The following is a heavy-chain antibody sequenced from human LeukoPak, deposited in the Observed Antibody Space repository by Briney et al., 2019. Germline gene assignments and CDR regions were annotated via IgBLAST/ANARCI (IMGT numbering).Heavy chain of an antibody. D-gene: IGHD1-1*01. CDR1: GYTFISYD. CDR3: ASAALVNTNWYYFDC. V-gene: IGHV1-8*01. J-gene: IGHJ4*02. CDR2: MNPNSGNT. Sequence: ASVKVSCKASGYTFISYDINWVRQATGQGLEWMGWMNPNSGNTGYAQKFQGRVTMTRNTSISTAYMELSSLRSEDTAVYYCASAALVNTNWYYFDCWGQGTLVTVSS.